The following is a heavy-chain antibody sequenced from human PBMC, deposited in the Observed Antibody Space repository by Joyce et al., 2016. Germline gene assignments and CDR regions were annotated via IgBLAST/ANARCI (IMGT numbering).Heavy chain of an antibody. D-gene: IGHD6-19*01. V-gene: IGHV4-59*01. CDR1: HDSIAKKY. Sequence: QVQLQESGPGLVKPSETLSLTCTVAHDSIAKKYWSWIRQPPGKGMEWIAYIYYSGSTDYNPSLKSRVTISMDTSKNQVSLNLTDVTAADTAVYYCARGPRSGWFDAFDIWGLGTTVVVSS. J-gene: IGHJ3*02. CDR2: IYYSGST. CDR3: ARGPRSGWFDAFDI.